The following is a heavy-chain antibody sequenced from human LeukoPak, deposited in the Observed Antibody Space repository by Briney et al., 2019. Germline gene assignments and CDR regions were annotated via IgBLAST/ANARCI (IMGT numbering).Heavy chain of an antibody. CDR3: ARSFSSSWPDAFDI. J-gene: IGHJ3*02. V-gene: IGHV3-7*01. Sequence: TGGSLRLSCAASGCTFSSYWMNWVRQAPGKGLEWVANIKQDGSEKYYVDSVKGRFTISRDNAKNSLYLRMNSLRAEATAVYNCARSFSSSWPDAFDIWGQGTMVTVSS. CDR2: IKQDGSEK. CDR1: GCTFSSYW. D-gene: IGHD6-13*01.